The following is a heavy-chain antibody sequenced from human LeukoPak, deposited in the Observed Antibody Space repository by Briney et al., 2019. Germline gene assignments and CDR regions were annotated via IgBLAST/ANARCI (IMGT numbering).Heavy chain of an antibody. CDR3: AREVVIVPDYFYYGLDV. J-gene: IGHJ6*02. V-gene: IGHV3-11*01. D-gene: IGHD2/OR15-2a*01. Sequence: GGSLRLSCAASGFTFSDYYMTWIRQAPGKGLEWVSFISSSGDSLYYADSVRGRFTISRENAKNSLYLQMNSLRAEDTAVYYCAREVVIVPDYFYYGLDVWGQGTTVTVSS. CDR1: GFTFSDYY. CDR2: ISSSGDSL.